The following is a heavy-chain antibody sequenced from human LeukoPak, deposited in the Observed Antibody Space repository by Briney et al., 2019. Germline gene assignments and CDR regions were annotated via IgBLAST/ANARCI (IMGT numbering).Heavy chain of an antibody. J-gene: IGHJ4*02. CDR3: AKWWLQRYSGYVFNDY. V-gene: IGHV3-7*03. CDR1: GFTFSTYW. D-gene: IGHD5-12*01. Sequence: PGGSLRLSCAASGFTFSTYWMSWVRQAPGKGLEWVANIKQDGSEKYYVDSVKGRFTISRDNAKNSLYLQMNSLRAEDTAVYYCAKWWLQRYSGYVFNDYWGQGTLVTVSS. CDR2: IKQDGSEK.